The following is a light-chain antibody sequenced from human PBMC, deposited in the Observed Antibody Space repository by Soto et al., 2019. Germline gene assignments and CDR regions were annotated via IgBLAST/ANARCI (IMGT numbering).Light chain of an antibody. CDR3: QHNSYGT. CDR1: QSLDRW. CDR2: HAS. V-gene: IGKV1-5*01. J-gene: IGKJ1*01. Sequence: DIKMTQSPSTMPEYGGVRDAFTCRASQSLDRWLAWYQQKPGKAPKILIYHASSLETGVPSRFSGSGSGTEFTLTISSLQPDDFATYECQHNSYGTVGQGTKVDIK.